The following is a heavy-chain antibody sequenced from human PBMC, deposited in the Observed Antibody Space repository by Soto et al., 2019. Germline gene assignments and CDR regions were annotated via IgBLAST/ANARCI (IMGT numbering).Heavy chain of an antibody. Sequence: EVQRVESGGGLVQPGRSLRLSCAASVFRFDDYGMHWVRQVPGKGLEWVSGISYYSGSIGYADYVKGRFTISRDNAKNSLYLQMNSLRAEDTALYYCAKSMGGTANGMDVWGQGTTVTVS. CDR3: AKSMGGTANGMDV. CDR1: VFRFDDYG. V-gene: IGHV3-9*01. D-gene: IGHD2-15*01. CDR2: ISYYSGSI. J-gene: IGHJ6*02.